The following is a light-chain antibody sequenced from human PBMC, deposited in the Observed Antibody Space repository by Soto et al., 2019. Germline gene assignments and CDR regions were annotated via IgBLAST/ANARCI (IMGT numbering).Light chain of an antibody. CDR2: EVR. Sequence: QSALTQPASVSGSAGQSITISCSGTMRDVGAYNLVSWYQQHPGTAPKLIIYEVRNRPSGISSRFSGSRSGNTASLTISGLQSEDEGDYFCSSYTTTDTLWVFGGGTNVTVL. J-gene: IGLJ3*02. V-gene: IGLV2-14*01. CDR3: SSYTTTDTLWV. CDR1: MRDVGAYNL.